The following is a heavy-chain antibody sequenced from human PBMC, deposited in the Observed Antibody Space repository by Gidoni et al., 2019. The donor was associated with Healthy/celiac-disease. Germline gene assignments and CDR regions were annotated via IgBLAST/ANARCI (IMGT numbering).Heavy chain of an antibody. CDR2: ILPIFGTA. CDR1: GGTCSSYA. D-gene: IGHD6-13*01. J-gene: IGHJ6*03. Sequence: QVQLVQSGAEGKKPGSEVKVSCKAPGGTCSSYASSWVRQAPGQGLEWMGGILPIFGTANYAQKFQGSVTITADDSTSTAYMGLSSLRSEDTAVYYCARVTAAAAPSYYYYYYMDVWGKGTTVTVSS. CDR3: ARVTAAAAPSYYYYYYMDV. V-gene: IGHV1-69*01.